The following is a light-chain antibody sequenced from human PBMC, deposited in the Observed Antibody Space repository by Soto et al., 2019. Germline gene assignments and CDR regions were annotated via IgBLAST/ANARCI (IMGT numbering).Light chain of an antibody. CDR3: CSYAGSYTWV. CDR1: SSDIGGYNY. CDR2: DVT. Sequence: QSALTQPRSVSGSPGQSVTISCTGTSSDIGGYNYVLWYQQHPGKAPKLMIYDVTKRPSGVPDRFSGSKSGNTASLTISGLQADDEADYYCCSYAGSYTWVFGGGTKLTVL. V-gene: IGLV2-11*01. J-gene: IGLJ3*02.